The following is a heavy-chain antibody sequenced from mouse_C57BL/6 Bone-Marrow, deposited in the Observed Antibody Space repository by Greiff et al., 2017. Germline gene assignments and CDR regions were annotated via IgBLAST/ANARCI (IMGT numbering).Heavy chain of an antibody. CDR1: GYTFTSYW. J-gene: IGHJ1*03. V-gene: IGHV1-7*01. CDR2: INPSSGYT. Sequence: QVQLKESGAELAKPGASVKLSCKASGYTFTSYWMHWVKQRPGQGLEWIGYINPSSGYTKYNQKFKDKATLTADKSSSTAYMQLSSLTYEDSAVYYCARVPLPTVVATDWYVDVWGTGTTVTVSS. D-gene: IGHD1-1*01. CDR3: ARVPLPTVVATDWYVDV.